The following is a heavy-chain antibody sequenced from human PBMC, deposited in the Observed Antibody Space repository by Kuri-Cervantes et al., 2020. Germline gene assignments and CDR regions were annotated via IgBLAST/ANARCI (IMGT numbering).Heavy chain of an antibody. V-gene: IGHV2-5*02. D-gene: IGHD4-17*01. CDR3: AHRVLDSYGDYLFDY. J-gene: IGHJ4*02. CDR1: GFSLSTSGVG. Sequence: SGPTLVKPTQTLTLTCTFSGFSLSTSGVGVGWIRQPPGKTLEWLALIYWDDDKRYSPSLKSRLTITKDTSKNQVVLTMTNMDPVDTATYYCAHRVLDSYGDYLFDYWGQGTLVTVSS. CDR2: IYWDDDK.